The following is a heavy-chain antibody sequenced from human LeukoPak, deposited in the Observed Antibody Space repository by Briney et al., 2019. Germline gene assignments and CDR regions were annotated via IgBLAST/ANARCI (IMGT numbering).Heavy chain of an antibody. Sequence: SVKVSCKASGGTFSSYAISWVRQAPGQGLEWMGGIIPIFGTANYAQKFQGRVTITADESTSTAYMELSSLRSEDTAVYYCASSSPSIVVVITFDAFDIWGQGTMVTVSS. V-gene: IGHV1-69*13. J-gene: IGHJ3*02. CDR1: GGTFSSYA. D-gene: IGHD3-22*01. CDR3: ASSSPSIVVVITFDAFDI. CDR2: IIPIFGTA.